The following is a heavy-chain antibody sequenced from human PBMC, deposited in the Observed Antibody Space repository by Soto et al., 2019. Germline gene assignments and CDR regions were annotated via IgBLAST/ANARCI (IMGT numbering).Heavy chain of an antibody. J-gene: IGHJ4*02. CDR2: ISGNSGYI. CDR3: ASEITVDGRAGY. V-gene: IGHV3-21*01. CDR1: GFFFSSYT. D-gene: IGHD1-26*01. Sequence: VQLVESGGGLVKPGGSLRLSCAGSGFFFSSYTMNWVRQAPGKGLEWVSSISGNSGYIYYADSVKGRFTISRDNAKNSLFPQMKNLRAEDTAVYYCASEITVDGRAGYWGQGTLVTVSS.